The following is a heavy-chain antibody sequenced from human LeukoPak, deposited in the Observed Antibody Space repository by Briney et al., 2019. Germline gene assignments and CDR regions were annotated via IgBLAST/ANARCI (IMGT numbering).Heavy chain of an antibody. CDR3: ARDRYYYDSSGYDY. CDR2: ISSSGSTI. J-gene: IGHJ4*02. D-gene: IGHD3-22*01. CDR1: GFTFTAYY. Sequence: PGGSLRLSCAASGFTFTAYYMSWIRQAPGKGLEWVSYISSSGSTIYYADSVKGRFTISRDNAKNSLYLQMNSLRAEDTAVYYCARDRYYYDSSGYDYWGQGTLVTVSS. V-gene: IGHV3-11*04.